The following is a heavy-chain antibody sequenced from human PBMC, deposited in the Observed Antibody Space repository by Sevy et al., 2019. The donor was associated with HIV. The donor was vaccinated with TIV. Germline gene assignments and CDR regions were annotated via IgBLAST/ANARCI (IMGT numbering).Heavy chain of an antibody. V-gene: IGHV3-49*03. Sequence: GGSLRLSCTASGFTFGDYAMSWFRQAPGKGLEWVGFIRSKAYGGTTEYAASVKGRFTISRDDSKSIAYLQMNSLKTEDTAVYYCTRLGGIAAAGTGEVYWGQGTLVTVSS. J-gene: IGHJ4*02. CDR3: TRLGGIAAAGTGEVY. D-gene: IGHD6-13*01. CDR2: IRSKAYGGTT. CDR1: GFTFGDYA.